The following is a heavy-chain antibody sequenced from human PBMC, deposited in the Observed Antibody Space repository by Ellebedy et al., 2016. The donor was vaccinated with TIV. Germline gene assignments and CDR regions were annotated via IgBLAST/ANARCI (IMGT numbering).Heavy chain of an antibody. Sequence: GESLKISCAASGFTFSSLAKHWVRQAPGKGLEWLSVISGAGDNTYNADSVQGRFTITRDNSKNTLFLQMKRLSAEDTAVYYCAKGSSSGFNYDRVGFQYWGQGTLVTVSS. CDR2: ISGAGDNT. CDR1: GFTFSSLA. J-gene: IGHJ4*02. D-gene: IGHD3-22*01. CDR3: AKGSSSGFNYDRVGFQY. V-gene: IGHV3-23*01.